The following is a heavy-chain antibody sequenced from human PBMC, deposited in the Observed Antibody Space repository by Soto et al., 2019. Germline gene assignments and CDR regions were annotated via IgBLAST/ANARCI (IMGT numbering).Heavy chain of an antibody. D-gene: IGHD3-9*01. CDR3: ARGRPSFDILTGYYLIGWFDP. CDR2: INHSGST. Sequence: SETLSLTYAVYGGSFSGYYWSWIRQPPGKGLEWIGEINHSGSTNYNPSLKSRVTISVDTSKNQFSLKLSSVTAADTAVYYCARGRPSFDILTGYYLIGWFDPWGQGTLVTVSS. J-gene: IGHJ5*02. CDR1: GGSFSGYY. V-gene: IGHV4-34*01.